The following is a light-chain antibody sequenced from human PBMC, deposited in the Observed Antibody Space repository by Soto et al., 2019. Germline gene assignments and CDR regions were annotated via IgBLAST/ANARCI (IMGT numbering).Light chain of an antibody. J-gene: IGKJ1*01. CDR3: QQYNNWLTVT. V-gene: IGKV3-15*01. Sequence: EIVMTQSAAIVSVSPVERVTLSCIAVQDIGTKLALYQQKPGQAPSLLMYDVSTRASAAPARFSGSGSGSEFTLTISSLQSQDFAAYYCQQYNNWLTVTFGHGTKVDIK. CDR1: QDIGTK. CDR2: DVS.